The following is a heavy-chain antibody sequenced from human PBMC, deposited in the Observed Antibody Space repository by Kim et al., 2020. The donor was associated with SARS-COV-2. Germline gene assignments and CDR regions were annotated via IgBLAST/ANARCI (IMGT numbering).Heavy chain of an antibody. CDR2: INTNTGNP. CDR1: GYTFTSYA. Sequence: ASVKVSCKASGYTFTSYAMNWVRQAPGQGLEWMGWINTNTGNPTYAQGFTGRFVFSLDTSVSTAYLQISSLKAEDTAVYYCARSMVRGVMGHYYYYYGMDVWGQGTTVTVSS. V-gene: IGHV7-4-1*02. J-gene: IGHJ6*02. D-gene: IGHD3-10*01. CDR3: ARSMVRGVMGHYYYYYGMDV.